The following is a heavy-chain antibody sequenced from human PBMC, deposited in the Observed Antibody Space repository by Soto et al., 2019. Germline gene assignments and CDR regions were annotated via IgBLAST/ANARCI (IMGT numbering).Heavy chain of an antibody. CDR1: GFTFSSYA. Sequence: PGGSLRLSCAASGFTFSSYAMSWVRQAPGKGLEWVSAISGSGGSTYYADSVKGRFTISRDNSKNTLYLQMNSLRAEDTAVYYCEKDAMYGIAAAGAALRIYGMDVWGQGTTVTVSS. CDR3: EKDAMYGIAAAGAALRIYGMDV. D-gene: IGHD6-13*01. J-gene: IGHJ6*02. CDR2: ISGSGGST. V-gene: IGHV3-23*01.